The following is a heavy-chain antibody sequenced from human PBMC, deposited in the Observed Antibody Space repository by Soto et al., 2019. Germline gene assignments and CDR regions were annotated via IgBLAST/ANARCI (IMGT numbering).Heavy chain of an antibody. Sequence: EVQLVESGGGLVQPGGSLRLSCAASGFTISNYAMHWVRQAPGKGLEYVSGLSPDGGSTYYANSVRGRFTISRDNSKSTLYLQMGRLRAEDLAVYYCARGESWAHFDYWGQGTLVTVSS. D-gene: IGHD1-26*01. CDR1: GFTISNYA. CDR3: ARGESWAHFDY. J-gene: IGHJ4*02. CDR2: LSPDGGST. V-gene: IGHV3-64*01.